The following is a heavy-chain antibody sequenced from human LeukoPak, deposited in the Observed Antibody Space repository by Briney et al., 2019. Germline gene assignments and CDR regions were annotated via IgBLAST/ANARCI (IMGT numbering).Heavy chain of an antibody. J-gene: IGHJ5*02. CDR1: GLTFSTYG. CDR2: ISSFSNYI. V-gene: IGHV3-21*06. D-gene: IGHD4-11*01. CDR3: ARTQDSHDWIDT. Sequence: GGSLRLSYAAHGLTFSTYGMNWVRQAPGKGLEWVSYISSFSNYIYYADSVRGRFIISRDNAKNSLYLQMDSLRVEDTAVYYCARTQDSHDWIDTWGQGTLVTVSS.